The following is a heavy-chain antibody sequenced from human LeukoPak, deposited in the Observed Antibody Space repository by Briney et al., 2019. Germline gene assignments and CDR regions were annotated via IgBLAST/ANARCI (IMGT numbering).Heavy chain of an antibody. Sequence: ASMKVSCKSSGYTFTGYYMHWVRQAPGQGLEWMGWINPNSGGTNYAQKFQGRVTMTRDTSISTAYMELSRLRSDDTAVYYCASMSGEWLRLGYWGQGTLVTVSS. D-gene: IGHD5-12*01. J-gene: IGHJ4*02. CDR1: GYTFTGYY. V-gene: IGHV1-2*02. CDR3: ASMSGEWLRLGY. CDR2: INPNSGGT.